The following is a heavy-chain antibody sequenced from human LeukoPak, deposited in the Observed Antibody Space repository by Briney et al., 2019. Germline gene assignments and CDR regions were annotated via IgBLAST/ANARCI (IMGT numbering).Heavy chain of an antibody. CDR3: ARGGRGVPAARYYYYYGMDV. V-gene: IGHV4-34*01. D-gene: IGHD2-2*01. CDR1: GESFSIYY. Sequence: SETLSLTCAVYGESFSIYYWSWIRQPPGKGLEWIGEINHSGSTNYNPSLKSRVTISVDTSKNQFSLKLSSVTAGDMAVYYCARGGRGVPAARYYYYYGMDVWGQGTTVTVSS. CDR2: INHSGST. J-gene: IGHJ6*02.